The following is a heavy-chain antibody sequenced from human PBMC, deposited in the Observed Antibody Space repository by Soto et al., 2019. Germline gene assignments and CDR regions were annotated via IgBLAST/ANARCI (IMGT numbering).Heavy chain of an antibody. CDR1: GGTFSSYA. V-gene: IGHV1-69*13. Sequence: SVKVSCKASGGTFSSYAISWVRQAPGQGLEWMGGIIPIFGTANYAQKFQGRVTITADESTSTAYMELSSLRSEDTAVYYCARDQVVGATDWFDPWGQGTLVTVSS. J-gene: IGHJ5*02. CDR2: IIPIFGTA. CDR3: ARDQVVGATDWFDP. D-gene: IGHD1-26*01.